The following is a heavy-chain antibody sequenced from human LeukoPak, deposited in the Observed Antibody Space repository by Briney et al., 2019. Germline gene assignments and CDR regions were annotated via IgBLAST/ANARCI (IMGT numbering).Heavy chain of an antibody. D-gene: IGHD1-26*01. V-gene: IGHV3-30*18. CDR2: ISYDGSNK. CDR3: AKVRTSGSYHFDY. Sequence: GGSLRLSCAASGFTFSSYGMHWVRQAPGKGLEWVAVISYDGSNKYYADSVKGRFTISRDNSKNTLYLQMNSLRAEDTAVYCCAKVRTSGSYHFDYWGQGTLVTVSS. J-gene: IGHJ4*02. CDR1: GFTFSSYG.